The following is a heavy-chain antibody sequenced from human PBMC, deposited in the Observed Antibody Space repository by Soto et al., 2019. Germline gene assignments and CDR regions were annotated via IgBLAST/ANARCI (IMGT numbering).Heavy chain of an antibody. CDR1: GYTFTSHD. J-gene: IGHJ4*02. CDR2: MNPNSGNT. CDR3: AKWGFGGLAPFGH. Sequence: QVQLVQSGAEVKKSGASVKVSCKASGYTFTSHDINWVRQATGQGLEWMGWMNPNSGNTGYAQKFQGRVTMTRNTSLSKALMEVRSLRSEDTAGYFCAKWGFGGLAPFGHWGPGTLVTVSS. D-gene: IGHD1-26*01. V-gene: IGHV1-8*01.